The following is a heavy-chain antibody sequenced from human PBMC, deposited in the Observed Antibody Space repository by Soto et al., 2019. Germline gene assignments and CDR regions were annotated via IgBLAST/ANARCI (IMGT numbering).Heavy chain of an antibody. CDR2: TYYRSKWYN. CDR1: GDSVSSNSAA. CDR3: ERGGRLGREDCFDP. Sequence: SQTLSLTCAISGDSVSSNSAAWNWIRQSPSRGLEWLGRTYYRSKWYNDYAVSVKSRITINPDTSKNQFSLQLNSVTPADTAAVSWERGGRLGREDCFDPWGQGTLVTVSS. J-gene: IGHJ5*02. D-gene: IGHD3-16*01. V-gene: IGHV6-1*01.